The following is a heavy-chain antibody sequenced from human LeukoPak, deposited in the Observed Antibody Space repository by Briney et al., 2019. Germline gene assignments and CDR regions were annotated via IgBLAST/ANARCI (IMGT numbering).Heavy chain of an antibody. Sequence: EASETLSLTCAVYGGSLSGYYWSWIRQPPGKGLEWIGEINHSGSTNYNPSLKSRVTISVDTSKNQFSLKLSSVTAADTAVYYCASHYISTSCRGAFDIWGQGTMVTVSS. CDR2: INHSGST. J-gene: IGHJ3*02. V-gene: IGHV4-34*01. CDR3: ASHYISTSCRGAFDI. CDR1: GGSLSGYY. D-gene: IGHD2-2*01.